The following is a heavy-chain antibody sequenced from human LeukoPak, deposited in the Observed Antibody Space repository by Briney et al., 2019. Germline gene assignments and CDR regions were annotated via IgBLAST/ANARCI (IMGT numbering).Heavy chain of an antibody. D-gene: IGHD2-2*01. J-gene: IGHJ5*02. CDR2: TYYRSTWYN. CDR3: ARRLTQYDCFNP. CDR1: GDSVSSNSVT. V-gene: IGHV6-1*01. Sequence: SQTLSLTCAISGDSVSSNSVTWNWIRQSPSRGLEWLGRTYYRSTWYNDYAVSVRGRITVNPDTSKNQFSLHLNSVTPEDTAVYYCARRLTQYDCFNPWGQGILVTVSS.